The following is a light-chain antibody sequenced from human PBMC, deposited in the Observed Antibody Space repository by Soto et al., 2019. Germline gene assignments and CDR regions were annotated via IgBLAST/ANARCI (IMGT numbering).Light chain of an antibody. CDR1: QSVSYNY. J-gene: IGKJ1*01. CDR2: AAC. Sequence: EIVLTQSPGTLSLSPGERATLSCRASQSVSYNYLAWYQQKPGQAPRLLIFAACSRATGMPDKFSGSGSATDLTLTMSRLEPEDFAIYYCQQYGSAPRTVGEETKVEIK. CDR3: QQYGSAPRT. V-gene: IGKV3-20*01.